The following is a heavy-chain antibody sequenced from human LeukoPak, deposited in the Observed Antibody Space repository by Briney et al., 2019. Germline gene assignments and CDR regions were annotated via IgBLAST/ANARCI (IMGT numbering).Heavy chain of an antibody. CDR2: IYPGDSDT. D-gene: IGHD2-2*02. J-gene: IGHJ4*02. CDR3: ARSYCSSTSCYTNFDY. CDR1: GYSFTTYW. V-gene: IGHV5-51*01. Sequence: GESLKISCKGSGYSFTTYWIGWVRQMPGKGLEWMGIIYPGDSDTRYSPSFQGQVTISADKSINTAYLQWSSLKASDTAMYYCARSYCSSTSCYTNFDYWGQGTLVTVSS.